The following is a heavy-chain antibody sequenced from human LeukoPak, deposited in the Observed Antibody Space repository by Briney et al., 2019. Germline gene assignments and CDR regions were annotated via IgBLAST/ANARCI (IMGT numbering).Heavy chain of an antibody. D-gene: IGHD1-26*01. CDR1: GGTCSSYA. J-gene: IGHJ4*02. V-gene: IGHV1-69*04. CDR3: ARDDSGSYYGDY. Sequence: SVKVSCKASGGTCSSYAISWVRQAPGQGLEWMGRIIPIFGIANYAQKFQGRVTITADKSTSTAYMELSSLRSEDTAVYYCARDDSGSYYGDYWGQGTLVTVSS. CDR2: IIPIFGIA.